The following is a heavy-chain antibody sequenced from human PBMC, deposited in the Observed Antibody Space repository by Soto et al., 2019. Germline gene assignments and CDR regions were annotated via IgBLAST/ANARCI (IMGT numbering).Heavy chain of an antibody. CDR3: ARPGARYCGGDCYSSH. D-gene: IGHD2-21*02. J-gene: IGHJ4*02. CDR2: MNPDRDKT. CDR1: GYMFSNYD. Sequence: QVQLVQSGAEVKKPGASVKVSCKASGYMFSNYDIIWVRQATGQGLEWMGWMNPDRDKTDYAQKFQGRVTMTGNTSISTAYMELTALTYEDTAIYYCARPGARYCGGDCYSSHWGQGTLVTVSS. V-gene: IGHV1-8*01.